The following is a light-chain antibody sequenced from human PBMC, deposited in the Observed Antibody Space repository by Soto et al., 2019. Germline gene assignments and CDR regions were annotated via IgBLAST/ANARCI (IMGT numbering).Light chain of an antibody. J-gene: IGKJ5*01. Sequence: IVLTQSAVPLSLSPGERATLSCRASQSVSNNYLAWYQQKPGQAPRILIYGASNRATGIPDRFSGSGSGTDFTLTISRLEPEYFAVYYCQQYGSSGTLGQGTRLEIK. CDR1: QSVSNNY. CDR2: GAS. V-gene: IGKV3-20*01. CDR3: QQYGSSGT.